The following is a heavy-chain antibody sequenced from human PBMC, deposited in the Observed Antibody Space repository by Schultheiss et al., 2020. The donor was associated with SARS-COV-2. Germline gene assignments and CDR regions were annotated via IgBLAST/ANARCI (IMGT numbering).Heavy chain of an antibody. CDR1: GGSISSYY. CDR2: INHSGST. CDR3: ARHGVVPAASNWFDP. V-gene: IGHV4-34*01. Sequence: SETLSLTCTVSGGSISSYYWSWIRQPPGKGLEWIGEINHSGSTNYNPSLKSRVTISVDTSKNQFSLKLSSVTAADTAVYYCARHGVVPAASNWFDPWGQGTLVTVSS. D-gene: IGHD2-2*01. J-gene: IGHJ5*02.